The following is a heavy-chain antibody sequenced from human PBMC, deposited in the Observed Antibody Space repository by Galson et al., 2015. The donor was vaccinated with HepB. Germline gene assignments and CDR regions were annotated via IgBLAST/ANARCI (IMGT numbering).Heavy chain of an antibody. J-gene: IGHJ4*02. CDR1: GFTFSSYA. Sequence: SLRLSCAASGFTFSSYAMSWVRQAPGKGLEWVSAISGSGGSTYYADSVKGRFTISRDNSKNTLYLQMNSLRAEDTAVYYCAKDRAGVHGSYQLFDYWGQGTLVTVSS. CDR2: ISGSGGST. D-gene: IGHD1-26*01. CDR3: AKDRAGVHGSYQLFDY. V-gene: IGHV3-23*01.